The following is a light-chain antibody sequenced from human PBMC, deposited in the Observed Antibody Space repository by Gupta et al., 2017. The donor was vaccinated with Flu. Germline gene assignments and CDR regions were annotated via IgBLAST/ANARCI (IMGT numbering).Light chain of an antibody. CDR1: GSNIGTND. Sequence: QSVLAQPPSVSAAPGQRVTISCSGSGSNIGTNDVSWYQHFPGAAPRLLIYENEKRPSGIPGRFSGSKSGTSATLAIIGLQTGDEADYYCGTWDSSLSGGVVFGGGTKVTVL. J-gene: IGLJ2*01. V-gene: IGLV1-51*02. CDR3: GTWDSSLSGGVV. CDR2: ENE.